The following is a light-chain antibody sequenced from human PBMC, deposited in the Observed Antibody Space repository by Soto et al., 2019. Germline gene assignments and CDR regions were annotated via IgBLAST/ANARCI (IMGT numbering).Light chain of an antibody. V-gene: IGLV2-14*01. CDR1: SSDAGGYNY. CDR2: EVS. Sequence: QSALTQPASVSGSPGQSITISCTGTSSDAGGYNYVSWYQQHPGKAPKLMIYEVSNRPSGVSNRFSGSKSGNTASLTISGLQAEDEADYYCSSYTNSSTRVFGGGTKHTVL. CDR3: SSYTNSSTRV. J-gene: IGLJ3*02.